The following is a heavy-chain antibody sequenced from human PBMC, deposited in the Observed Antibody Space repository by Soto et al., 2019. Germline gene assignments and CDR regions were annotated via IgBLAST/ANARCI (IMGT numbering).Heavy chain of an antibody. Sequence: QVHLQESGPGLVKPSETLSLTCTVSGGSINNHYWCWSRQPPGQGREWIGYIYYTGSTNYNPSLKSRVTRSVDTAKTQFSLNLTSLTAADTAISSCARANWYSDYWGQGALITVSS. CDR3: ARANWYSDY. V-gene: IGHV4-59*11. J-gene: IGHJ4*02. CDR2: IYYTGST. D-gene: IGHD7-27*01. CDR1: GGSINNHY.